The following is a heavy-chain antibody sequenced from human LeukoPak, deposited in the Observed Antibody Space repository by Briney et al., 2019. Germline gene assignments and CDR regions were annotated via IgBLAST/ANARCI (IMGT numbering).Heavy chain of an antibody. V-gene: IGHV1-69*05. CDR3: ARVPPSYSSGWSDAYYFDY. CDR1: GGTFSSYA. J-gene: IGHJ4*02. D-gene: IGHD6-19*01. Sequence: ASVKVSCKASGGTFSSYAISWVRQAPGQGLEWMGGIIPIFGTANYAQKLQGRVTMTTDTSTSTAYMELRSLRSDDTAVYYCARVPPSYSSGWSDAYYFDYWGQGTLVTVSS. CDR2: IIPIFGTA.